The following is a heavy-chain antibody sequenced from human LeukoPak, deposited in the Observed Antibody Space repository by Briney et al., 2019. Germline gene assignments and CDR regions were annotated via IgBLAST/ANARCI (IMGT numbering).Heavy chain of an antibody. CDR1: GYTFIAYY. V-gene: IGHV1-2*02. Sequence: GASVKVSCKPSGYTFIAYYIHLVRQAPGQGLEWMGWINPNSGDTNYAQKFQGRVTMTRDTSISTAYMELSRLRSDDTAVYYCASLEWPYPTTPKPFDYWGQGTLVTVSS. D-gene: IGHD3-3*01. CDR3: ASLEWPYPTTPKPFDY. J-gene: IGHJ4*02. CDR2: INPNSGDT.